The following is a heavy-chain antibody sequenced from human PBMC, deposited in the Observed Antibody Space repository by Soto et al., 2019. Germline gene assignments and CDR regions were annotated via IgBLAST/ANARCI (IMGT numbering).Heavy chain of an antibody. V-gene: IGHV3-11*01. CDR3: ARIYCSGGSCYSLPIYYYSYYYMDV. CDR1: GFTFSDYY. Sequence: QVQLVESGGGLVKPGGSLRLSCAASGFTFSDYYMSWIRQAPGKGLEWVSYISSSGSTIYYADSVKGRFTISRDNAKNSLYLQMNSLRAEDTAVYYCARIYCSGGSCYSLPIYYYSYYYMDVWGKGTTVTVSS. CDR2: ISSSGSTI. J-gene: IGHJ6*03. D-gene: IGHD2-15*01.